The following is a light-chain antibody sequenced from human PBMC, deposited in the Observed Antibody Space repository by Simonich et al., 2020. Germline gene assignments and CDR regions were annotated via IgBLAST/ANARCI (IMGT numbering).Light chain of an antibody. Sequence: DIVMTQYPDSLAVALGERATINCKSSQRVFYSSNNKNYLDWYQQKPGQPPKLLIYWASTRESGVPDRFSGSGSGTDFTLTISSLQAEDVAVYYCQQYYSTPYTFGQGTKLEIK. CDR3: QQYYSTPYT. J-gene: IGKJ2*01. CDR2: WAS. CDR1: QRVFYSSNNKNY. V-gene: IGKV4-1*01.